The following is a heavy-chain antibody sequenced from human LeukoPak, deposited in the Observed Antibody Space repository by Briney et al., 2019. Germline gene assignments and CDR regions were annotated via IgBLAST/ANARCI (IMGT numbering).Heavy chain of an antibody. CDR1: GFTFSNAW. V-gene: IGHV3-15*01. J-gene: IGHJ6*02. Sequence: GGSLRLSCAASGFTFSNAWMSWVRQAPGKGLEWVGRIKSKTDGGTTDYAAPVKGRFTISRDNSKNTLYLQMNSLRAEDTAVYYCAKERGLSSSPGDYYYYYGMDVWGQGTTVTVSS. CDR3: AKERGLSSSPGDYYYYYGMDV. D-gene: IGHD6-13*01. CDR2: IKSKTDGGTT.